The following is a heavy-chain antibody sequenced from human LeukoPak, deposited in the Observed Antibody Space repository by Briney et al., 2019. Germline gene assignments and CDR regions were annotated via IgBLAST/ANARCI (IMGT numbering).Heavy chain of an antibody. CDR1: GDSVSSNSAA. CDR3: ARVGYDSSGYSDY. Sequence: SQTLSLTCAISGDSVSSNSAAWNWIRQSPSRGLEWLGRTYYRSKWYNDYAVSVKSRITINPDTSKNQFSLQLNSVTPEGTAVHYCARVGYDSSGYSDYWGQGTLVTVSS. CDR2: TYYRSKWYN. J-gene: IGHJ4*02. V-gene: IGHV6-1*01. D-gene: IGHD3-22*01.